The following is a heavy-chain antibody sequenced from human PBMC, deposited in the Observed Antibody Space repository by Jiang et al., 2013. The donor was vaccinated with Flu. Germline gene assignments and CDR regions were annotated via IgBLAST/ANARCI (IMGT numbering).Heavy chain of an antibody. CDR2: INAGNGNT. V-gene: IGHV1-3*01. Sequence: SGAEVKKPGASVKVSCKASGYTFTSYAMHWVRQAPGQRLEWMGWINAGNGNTKYSQKFQGRVTITRDTSASTAYMELSSLRSEDTAVYYCAKLYGSGSTQYNWFDPWGQGTLVTVSS. CDR1: GYTFTSYA. D-gene: IGHD3-10*01. CDR3: AKLYGSGSTQYNWFDP. J-gene: IGHJ5*02.